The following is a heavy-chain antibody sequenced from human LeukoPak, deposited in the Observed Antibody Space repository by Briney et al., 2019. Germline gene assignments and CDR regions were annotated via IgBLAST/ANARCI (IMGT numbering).Heavy chain of an antibody. Sequence: GGSLRLSCAASGFTFSSYEMNWVRQAPGKGLEWVSVIYMAGSTYYDEAVRGRFIVSRDDSKNTVYLQMNSLRVDDTAMYFCARNQDILTSYYGAFDIWGQGTTVTVSS. CDR2: IYMAGST. CDR1: GFTFSSYE. V-gene: IGHV3-53*01. CDR3: ARNQDILTSYYGAFDI. J-gene: IGHJ3*02. D-gene: IGHD3-9*01.